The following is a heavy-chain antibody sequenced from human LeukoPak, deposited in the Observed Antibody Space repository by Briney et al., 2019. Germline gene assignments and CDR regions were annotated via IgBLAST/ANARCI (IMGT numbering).Heavy chain of an antibody. CDR2: FDPEDGET. D-gene: IGHD5-18*01. V-gene: IGHV1-24*01. CDR3: ATGRQLWLRPPFDY. CDR1: GYTLTELS. Sequence: ASVKVSCKVSGYTLTELSMHWVRHAPGKGLEWMGGFDPEDGETIYAQKFQGRVTMTEDTSTDTAYMELSSLRSEDTAVYYCATGRQLWLRPPFDYWGQGTLVTVSS. J-gene: IGHJ4*02.